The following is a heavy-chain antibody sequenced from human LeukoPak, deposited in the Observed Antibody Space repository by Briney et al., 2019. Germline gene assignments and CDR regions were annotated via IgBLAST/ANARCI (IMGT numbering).Heavy chain of an antibody. Sequence: SVKVSCKASGGTFSSYAISWVRQAPGQGLEWMGRIIPILGIANYAQKFQGRVTITADKSTSTAYMELSSLRSEDTAVYYCARAITPVYSSIKAYYFDYWGQGPLVTVSS. CDR1: GGTFSSYA. J-gene: IGHJ4*02. CDR2: IIPILGIA. D-gene: IGHD6-13*01. CDR3: ARAITPVYSSIKAYYFDY. V-gene: IGHV1-69*04.